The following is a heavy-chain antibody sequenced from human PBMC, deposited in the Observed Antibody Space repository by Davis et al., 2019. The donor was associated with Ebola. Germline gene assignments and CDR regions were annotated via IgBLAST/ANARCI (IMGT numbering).Heavy chain of an antibody. V-gene: IGHV3-9*01. D-gene: IGHD7-27*01. CDR1: GFTFDDYA. J-gene: IGHJ4*02. CDR3: APIPDWGSRPGGV. CDR2: ISWNSGSI. Sequence: SLKISCAASGFTFDDYAMHWVRQAPGKGLEWVSGISWNSGSIGYADSVKGRFTISRDNAKNSLYLQMNSLRAEDTALYYCAPIPDWGSRPGGVWGQGTLVTVSS.